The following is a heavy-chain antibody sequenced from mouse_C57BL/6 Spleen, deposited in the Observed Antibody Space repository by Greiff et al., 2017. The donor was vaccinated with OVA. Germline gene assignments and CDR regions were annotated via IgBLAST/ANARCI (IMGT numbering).Heavy chain of an antibody. Sequence: DVKLVESGGDLVKPGGSLKLSCAASGFTFSSYGMSWVRQTPDKRLEWVATISSGGSYTYYPDSVKGRFTISRDNAKNTLYLQMSSLKSEDTAMYYCARSTMITTYWYFDVWGTGTTVTVSS. CDR1: GFTFSSYG. CDR3: ARSTMITTYWYFDV. CDR2: ISSGGSYT. D-gene: IGHD2-4*01. V-gene: IGHV5-6*02. J-gene: IGHJ1*03.